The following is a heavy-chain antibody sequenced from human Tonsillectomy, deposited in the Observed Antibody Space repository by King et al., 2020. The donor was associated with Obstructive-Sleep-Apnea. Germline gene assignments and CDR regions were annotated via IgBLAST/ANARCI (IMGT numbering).Heavy chain of an antibody. Sequence: VQLQESGPGLVKPSETLSLTCTVSGGSISSHYWSWIRQPPGKGLEWIGYIYYSGSTNYNPSLKSRVTISVDTSKNQFSLKLSSVTAADTAVYYCARQLTIFPLMVPNWYFDLWGRGTLVTVSS. CDR2: IYYSGST. CDR3: ARQLTIFPLMVPNWYFDL. V-gene: IGHV4-59*08. J-gene: IGHJ2*01. CDR1: GGSISSHY. D-gene: IGHD3-3*01.